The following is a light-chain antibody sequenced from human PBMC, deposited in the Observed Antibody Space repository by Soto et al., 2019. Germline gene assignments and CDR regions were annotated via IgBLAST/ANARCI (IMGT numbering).Light chain of an antibody. CDR3: QQYNNWPGT. V-gene: IGKV3-15*01. CDR1: QSVSSK. CDR2: GAS. Sequence: EIVLSQSPGTLSVSPGERATLSCRASQSVSSKLAWYQQKPGQAPRLLFYGASTVANGIPARFSGSGSETEFTLSISSLQSEDFAVYYCQQYNNWPGTFGQGTKVEIK. J-gene: IGKJ1*01.